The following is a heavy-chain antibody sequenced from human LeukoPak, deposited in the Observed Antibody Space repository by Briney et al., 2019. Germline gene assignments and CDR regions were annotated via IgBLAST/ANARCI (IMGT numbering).Heavy chain of an antibody. J-gene: IGHJ4*02. D-gene: IGHD3-22*01. V-gene: IGHV3-66*02. CDR1: GFTVSSNY. Sequence: GGSLRLSCGASGFTVSSNYMIGVPEAPEKALEGVSVNYSGTNTYYPDSVKGRFTISSDSSKNTLYMQMNSLRAEDTAVYYCARAGLDSTGQHPHDYWGQGALVTVSS. CDR2: NYSGTNT. CDR3: ARAGLDSTGQHPHDY.